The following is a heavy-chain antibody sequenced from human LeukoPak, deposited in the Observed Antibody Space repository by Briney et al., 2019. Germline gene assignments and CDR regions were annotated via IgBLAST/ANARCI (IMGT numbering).Heavy chain of an antibody. D-gene: IGHD6-19*01. CDR2: ISGSGGST. Sequence: GGSLRLSCAASGFTFSSYAMSWVRQAPGKGLEWVSAISGSGGSTYYADSVKGRFTISRDNSKDTLYLQMNSLRAEDTAVYYCAKSQGSSGWYNYYYGMDVWCQGTTVTVSS. J-gene: IGHJ6*02. CDR3: AKSQGSSGWYNYYYGMDV. V-gene: IGHV3-23*01. CDR1: GFTFSSYA.